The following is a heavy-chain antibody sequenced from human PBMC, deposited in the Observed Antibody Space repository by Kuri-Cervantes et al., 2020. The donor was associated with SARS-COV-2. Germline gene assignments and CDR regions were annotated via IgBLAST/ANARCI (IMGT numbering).Heavy chain of an antibody. CDR3: ARHGGGVPAAMGN. CDR2: VNHNGNT. J-gene: IGHJ4*02. Sequence: SETLSLTCAVHGGSFSGLSWSWIRQSPGKGLEWIVEVNHNGNTNYNPSLKSRVTISLDTSKDQFSLILNSVTAADTSVYYCARHGGGVPAAMGNWGQGTLVTVSS. V-gene: IGHV4-34*01. CDR1: GGSFSGLS. D-gene: IGHD2-2*01.